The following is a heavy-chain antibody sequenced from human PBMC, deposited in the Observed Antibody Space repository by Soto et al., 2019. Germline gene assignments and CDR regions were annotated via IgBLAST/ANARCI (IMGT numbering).Heavy chain of an antibody. V-gene: IGHV4-4*07. J-gene: IGHJ4*02. D-gene: IGHD1-1*01. CDR3: ARGGTRSADLPTY. CDR1: GDSINNYY. CDR2: IYSSGSA. Sequence: VRLQESGPGLVEPSETLSLTCSVSGDSINNYYWSWIRQPAGKGLEWIGRIYSSGSANYNPSLKTRGTMSVDTSKHQVFLSVTSVTAADTAVYFCARGGTRSADLPTYWGQGIQVIVSS.